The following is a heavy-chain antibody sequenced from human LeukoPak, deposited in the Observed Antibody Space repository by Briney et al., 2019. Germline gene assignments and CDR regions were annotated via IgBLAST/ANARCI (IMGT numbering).Heavy chain of an antibody. Sequence: GGSLRLSCAASGFTFSRYSMNWVRQAPGKGLDWVSYISSSSSTIYYADSVRGRFSISRDNAKNSLYLQMNSLRAEDTAVYYCARDGELELRVYYYMDVWGKGTTVTVSS. CDR2: ISSSSSTI. CDR1: GFTFSRYS. CDR3: ARDGELELRVYYYMDV. D-gene: IGHD1-7*01. J-gene: IGHJ6*03. V-gene: IGHV3-48*01.